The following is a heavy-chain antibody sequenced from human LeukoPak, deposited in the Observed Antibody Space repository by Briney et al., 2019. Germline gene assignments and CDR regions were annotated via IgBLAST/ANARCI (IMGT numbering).Heavy chain of an antibody. V-gene: IGHV1-2*02. CDR1: GSTFTSYY. J-gene: IGHJ4*02. D-gene: IGHD6-13*01. CDR3: ASSSTPPPYFDY. Sequence: ASVKVSCKASGSTFTSYYMHWVRQAPGQGLEWMGWINPNSGGTNYAQKFQGRVTMTRDTSISTAYMELSRLRSDDTAVYYCASSSTPPPYFDYWGQGTLVTVSS. CDR2: INPNSGGT.